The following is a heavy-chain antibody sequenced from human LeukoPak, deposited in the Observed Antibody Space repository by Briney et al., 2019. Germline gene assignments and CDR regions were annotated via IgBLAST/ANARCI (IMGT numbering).Heavy chain of an antibody. CDR1: GFTFSDYS. CDR2: IGIDSGNT. V-gene: IGHV3-48*01. D-gene: IGHD5-24*01. Sequence: PGGSLRLSCAASGFTFSDYSMNWVRQAAGKGREWISYIGIDSGNTNYADSVKGRFTISGDKAKNSLYLQMNSLRVEDTAVYYCARDYKYAFDNWGQGTLVTVSS. CDR3: ARDYKYAFDN. J-gene: IGHJ4*02.